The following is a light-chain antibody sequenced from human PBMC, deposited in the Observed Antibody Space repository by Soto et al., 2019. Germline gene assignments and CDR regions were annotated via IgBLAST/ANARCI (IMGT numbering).Light chain of an antibody. Sequence: IQMTQSPSSLSATVGDRVTITCRASQDVSSYLVWYQHKPGKAPELLIYAASTLQSGVPLRFSGSGSGTEFTLTISSLQPEDFATYYCQQLSDYPRTFGQGTKLEIK. CDR2: AAS. V-gene: IGKV1-9*01. J-gene: IGKJ2*01. CDR3: QQLSDYPRT. CDR1: QDVSSY.